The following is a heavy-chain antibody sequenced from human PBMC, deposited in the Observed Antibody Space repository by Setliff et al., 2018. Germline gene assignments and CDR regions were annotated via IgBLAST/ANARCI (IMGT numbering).Heavy chain of an antibody. CDR3: ARLYHNDNSADFRRTPFDV. V-gene: IGHV4-59*01. CDR2: VYSGGSP. CDR1: GDSMIGYY. Sequence: SETLSLTCKVSGDSMIGYYWSWIRQPPGKGLDWIGYVYSGGSPNYSPSFKSRVTMSIDTSKNQFSLKLKSVTAADTAVYYCARLYHNDNSADFRRTPFDVWGQGMMVTVSS. D-gene: IGHD3-22*01. J-gene: IGHJ3*01.